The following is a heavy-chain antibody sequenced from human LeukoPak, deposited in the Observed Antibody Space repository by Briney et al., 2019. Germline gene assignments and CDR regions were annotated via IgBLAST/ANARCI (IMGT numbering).Heavy chain of an antibody. CDR3: TTMDYFDSSAYYHPSDY. CDR1: GVTFRNAC. CDR2: VKSKTDGGTT. D-gene: IGHD3-22*01. J-gene: IGHJ4*02. Sequence: GGSLRLSCAASGVTFRNACINWVRQAPGKGLEWVGCVKSKTDGGTTDYAAPVKGRFSISRDDSKNTLYLQMNSLKNEDTAVYYCTTMDYFDSSAYYHPSDYWGQGTLVTVSS. V-gene: IGHV3-15*01.